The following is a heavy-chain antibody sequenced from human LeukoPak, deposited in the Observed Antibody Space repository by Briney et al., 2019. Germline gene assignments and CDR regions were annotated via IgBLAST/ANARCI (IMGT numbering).Heavy chain of an antibody. CDR3: ARSRQASGLFNS. CDR2: IYYSGST. J-gene: IGHJ5*01. D-gene: IGHD3-10*01. V-gene: IGHV4-31*03. CDR1: GGSISSGGYY. Sequence: SETLSLTCTVSGGSISSGGYYWSWIRQHPGKGLEWIGYIYYSGSTYYNPSLKSRFTISVDRPKNQFFLNVTSLTAADTAVYYCARSRQASGLFNSWGQGTLVVVSS.